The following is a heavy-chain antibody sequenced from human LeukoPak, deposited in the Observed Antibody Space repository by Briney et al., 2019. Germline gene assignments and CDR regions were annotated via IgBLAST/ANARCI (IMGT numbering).Heavy chain of an antibody. J-gene: IGHJ4*02. D-gene: IGHD3-22*01. V-gene: IGHV4-30-2*01. CDR1: GGSISSGGYS. CDR3: ARVRFYYDSPYFDY. Sequence: SSQTLSLTCAVSGGSISSGGYSWSWIRQPPGKGLEWIGYIYHSGSTYYNPSLKSRVTISVDRSKNQFSLKLSSVTAADTAVYYCARVRFYYDSPYFDYWGQGTLVTVSS. CDR2: IYHSGST.